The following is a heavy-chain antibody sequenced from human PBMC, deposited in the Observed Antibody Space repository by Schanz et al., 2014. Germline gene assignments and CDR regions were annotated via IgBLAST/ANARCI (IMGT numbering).Heavy chain of an antibody. J-gene: IGHJ4*02. CDR2: MNPTTGNR. CDR1: GYTFTSYY. Sequence: QVQLVQSGAEVKKPGASVKVSCEASGYTFTSYYIHWFRQAPGQGLEWMGWMNPTTGNRGYAQNFQGRVTMTRNTSITTAYLELSSLRSGDTAVYYCTKGRTFGRWGQGTLVTVSS. D-gene: IGHD3-16*01. CDR3: TKGRTFGR. V-gene: IGHV1-8*02.